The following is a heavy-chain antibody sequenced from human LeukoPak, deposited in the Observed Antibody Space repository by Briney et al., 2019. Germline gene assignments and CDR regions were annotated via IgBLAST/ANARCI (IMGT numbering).Heavy chain of an antibody. D-gene: IGHD4-17*01. Sequence: SETLSLTCTVSGGSISSYYWSWIRQPPGKGLEWIGYIYYSGSTNYNPSLKSRVTISVDTSKNQFSLKLSSVTAADTAVYYCARVSPHGDYGGYWFDPWGQGTLVTVSS. J-gene: IGHJ5*02. CDR1: GGSISSYY. CDR2: IYYSGST. CDR3: ARVSPHGDYGGYWFDP. V-gene: IGHV4-59*01.